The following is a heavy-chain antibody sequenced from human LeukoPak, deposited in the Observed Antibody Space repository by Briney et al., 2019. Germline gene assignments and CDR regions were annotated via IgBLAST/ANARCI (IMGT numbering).Heavy chain of an antibody. CDR2: IYYSGST. CDR1: GGSISSSSYY. D-gene: IGHD3-22*01. Sequence: SETLSLTCTVSGGSISSSSYYWGWIRQPPGKGLEWIGSIYYSGSTYYNPSLKSRVTISVDTSKNQFSLKLSSVTAADTAVYYCARVPPGSPYDRDYYYYYMDVWGKGTTVTVSS. CDR3: ARVPPGSPYDRDYYYYYMDV. J-gene: IGHJ6*03. V-gene: IGHV4-39*01.